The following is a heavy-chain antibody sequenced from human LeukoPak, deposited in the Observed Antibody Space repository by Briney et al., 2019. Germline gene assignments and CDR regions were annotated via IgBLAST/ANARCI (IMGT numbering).Heavy chain of an antibody. CDR3: ANGGGEWYYYGSGTPEWVY. V-gene: IGHV4-39*01. J-gene: IGHJ4*02. CDR2: IYYSGST. CDR1: GGSISSSSYY. Sequence: SETLSLTCTVSGGSISSSSYYWGWIRQPPGKGLEWIGSIYYSGSTYYNPSLKSRVTISVDTSKNQFSLKLSSVTAADTAVYYCANGGGEWYYYGSGTPEWVYWGQGTLVTVSS. D-gene: IGHD3-10*01.